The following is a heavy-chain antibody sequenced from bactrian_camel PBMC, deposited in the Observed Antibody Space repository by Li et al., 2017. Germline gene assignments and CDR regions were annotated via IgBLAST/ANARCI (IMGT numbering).Heavy chain of an antibody. V-gene: IGHV3-1*01. J-gene: IGHJ4*01. D-gene: IGHD6*01. CDR2: VSWSGDTT. CDR3: ASTKGSWYDY. Sequence: DVQLVESGGGLVQPGGSMTLSCAASGFTFDVYAMGWIRQAPGKGLEWVSSVSWSGDTTTYADSVKEQATISRDNAKNTVYLHMNTLKPEDTAVYFCASTKGSWYDYWGQGTQVTV. CDR1: GFTFDVYA.